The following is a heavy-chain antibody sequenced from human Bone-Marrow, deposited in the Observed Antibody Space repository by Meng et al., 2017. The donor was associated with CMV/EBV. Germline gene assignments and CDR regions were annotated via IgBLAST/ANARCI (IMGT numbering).Heavy chain of an antibody. CDR2: TNSDGSST. J-gene: IGHJ4*02. V-gene: IGHV3-74*01. Sequence: GESLKIPCAASGFTLSNYWMHWVRQAPGKGLVWVSRTNSDGSSTSYAVSVKGRFTISRDNAKNTLYLQMNSLRAEETAVYYCARGDDYYDSSGLDCWGQATLVTVSS. CDR3: ARGDDYYDSSGLDC. CDR1: GFTLSNYW. D-gene: IGHD3-22*01.